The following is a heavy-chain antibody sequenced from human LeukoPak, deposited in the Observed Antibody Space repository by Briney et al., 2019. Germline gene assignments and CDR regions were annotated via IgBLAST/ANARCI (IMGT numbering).Heavy chain of an antibody. J-gene: IGHJ4*02. Sequence: GSSVKVSCKASGGTFSSYAINWVRQAPGQGLEWMGRIIPILGIAHYAQKFQGGVTITADKSTSTAYMELSSLRSEDTAVYYCAREDVRDYYDSSGYDPFDYWGQGTLVTVSS. V-gene: IGHV1-69*04. CDR2: IIPILGIA. D-gene: IGHD3-22*01. CDR1: GGTFSSYA. CDR3: AREDVRDYYDSSGYDPFDY.